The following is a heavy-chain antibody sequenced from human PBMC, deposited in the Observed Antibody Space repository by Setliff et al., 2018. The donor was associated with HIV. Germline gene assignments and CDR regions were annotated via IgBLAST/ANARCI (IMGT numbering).Heavy chain of an antibody. V-gene: IGHV1-69-2*01. D-gene: IGHD3-16*01. CDR1: GYTFPGYY. CDR3: AWGTQRPIDS. J-gene: IGHJ4*02. CDR2: IDPDRGDT. Sequence: ASVKVSCKVSGYTFPGYYIQWVRQAPGKGLEWMGLIDPDRGDTVYAEKFQGRVTITADRSKDIAYMKLSSLRSEDTAMYFCAWGTQRPIDSWGQGTLVTVSS.